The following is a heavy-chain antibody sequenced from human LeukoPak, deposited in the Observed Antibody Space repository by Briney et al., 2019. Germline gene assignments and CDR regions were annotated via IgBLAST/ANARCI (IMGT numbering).Heavy chain of an antibody. CDR2: IYHSGST. CDR3: ARVSGDGSYFDY. CDR1: GGSTSSGGYS. V-gene: IGHV4-30-2*01. J-gene: IGHJ4*02. Sequence: PSQTLSLTCAVSGGSTSSGGYSWSWIRQPPGKGLEWIGYIYHSGSTYYNPSLKSRVTISVDRSKNQFSLKLSSVTAADTAVYYCARVSGDGSYFDYWGQGTLVTVSS. D-gene: IGHD4-17*01.